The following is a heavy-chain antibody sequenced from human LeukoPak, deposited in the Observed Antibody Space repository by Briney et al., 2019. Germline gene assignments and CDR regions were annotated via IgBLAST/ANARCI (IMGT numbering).Heavy chain of an antibody. CDR3: AKWPEGAMDYFDY. V-gene: IGHV3-23*01. J-gene: IGHJ4*02. D-gene: IGHD3-16*01. CDR2: ISGDGTRT. Sequence: GGSLRLSCAATGFSFSSYAMTWARQAPVKGLEWVSAISGDGTRTYYADSVKGRFTISRDNSKNTLYLEMSSLRVEDTAIYYCAKWPEGAMDYFDYWGQGTLVTISS. CDR1: GFSFSSYA.